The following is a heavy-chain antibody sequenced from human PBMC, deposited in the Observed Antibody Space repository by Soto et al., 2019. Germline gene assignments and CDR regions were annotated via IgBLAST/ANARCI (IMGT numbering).Heavy chain of an antibody. CDR1: GFTFSSYG. D-gene: IGHD2-15*01. V-gene: IGHV3-33*01. J-gene: IGHJ6*02. Sequence: GGSLRLSCAASGFTFSSYGMHWVRQAPGKGLEWVAVIWYDGSNKYYADSVKGRFTISRDNSKNTLYLQMNSLRAEDSAVYYCARDEGSGLAYYYYYYGMDVWGQGTTVTVSS. CDR2: IWYDGSNK. CDR3: ARDEGSGLAYYYYYYGMDV.